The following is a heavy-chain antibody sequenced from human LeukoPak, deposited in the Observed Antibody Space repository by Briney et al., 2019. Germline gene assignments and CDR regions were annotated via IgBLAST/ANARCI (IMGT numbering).Heavy chain of an antibody. J-gene: IGHJ4*02. V-gene: IGHV3-15*01. CDR2: IKSKTDGGTT. CDR3: TTDYDYVWGSYRYDY. CDR1: GFTFSNSW. D-gene: IGHD3-16*02. Sequence: GGSLRLSCAASGFTFSNSWMSWVRQAPGKGLEWVGRIKSKTDGGTTDYAATVKGRFTISRDDSKNTLYLQMNSLKTEDTAVYYCTTDYDYVWGSYRYDYWGQGTLVTVSS.